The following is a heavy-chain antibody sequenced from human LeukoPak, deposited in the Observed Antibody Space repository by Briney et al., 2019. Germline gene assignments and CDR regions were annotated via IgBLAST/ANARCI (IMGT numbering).Heavy chain of an antibody. CDR2: IYYSGST. D-gene: IGHD3-10*01. J-gene: IGHJ4*02. CDR3: ARHDYGSGSDY. CDR1: GGSISSYY. V-gene: IGHV4-59*08. Sequence: SETLSLTCTVPGGSISSYYWSWIRQPPGKGLEWIGFIYYSGSTNYNPSLKSRVTISVDTSKNQFSLKLSSVTAADTAVYYCARHDYGSGSDYWGQGTLVTVSS.